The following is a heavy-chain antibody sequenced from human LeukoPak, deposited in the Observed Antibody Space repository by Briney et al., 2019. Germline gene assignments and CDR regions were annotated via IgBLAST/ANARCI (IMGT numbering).Heavy chain of an antibody. J-gene: IGHJ4*02. Sequence: GGSLRLSCAASGFTFTSYWMHWVRQTPGKGLVWVSRINSDGSSTRYADSVKGRFTISRDNAKNTLYLQMNSLRAEDTAVYFCARDHPVRGVMIPFDYRGQGTRVTVSS. CDR3: ARDHPVRGVMIPFDY. CDR2: INSDGSST. V-gene: IGHV3-74*01. CDR1: GFTFTSYW. D-gene: IGHD3-10*01.